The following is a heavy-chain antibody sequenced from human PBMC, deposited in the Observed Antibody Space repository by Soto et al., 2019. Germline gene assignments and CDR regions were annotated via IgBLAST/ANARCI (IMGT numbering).Heavy chain of an antibody. J-gene: IGHJ3*02. CDR3: SREKWLVRRNDPFDI. V-gene: IGHV1-46*01. CDR1: GYTFINYY. D-gene: IGHD6-19*01. Sequence: QVQLVQSGAEVKKPGASVKVSCKASGYTFINYYMHWVRQAPGQGLEWMGRINPNGGSTTYAQKVQGRVTLTRDASTNTVNMELSSLRSEDTTLYYCSREKWLVRRNDPFDIWGQVTMVTFSS. CDR2: INPNGGST.